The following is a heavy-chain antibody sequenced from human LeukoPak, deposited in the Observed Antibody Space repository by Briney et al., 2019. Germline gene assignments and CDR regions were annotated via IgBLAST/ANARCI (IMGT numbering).Heavy chain of an antibody. Sequence: GGSLRLSCAASGFTFDDYGMGWVRQAPGKGLEWVSGINWNGGSTGYADSVKGRFTISRDNAKDSLYLQMNSLRAEDTALYYCAREPMYSSSSRRCYYYYMDVWGKGTTVTVSS. CDR1: GFTFDDYG. CDR3: AREPMYSSSSRRCYYYYMDV. D-gene: IGHD6-6*01. CDR2: INWNGGST. V-gene: IGHV3-20*04. J-gene: IGHJ6*03.